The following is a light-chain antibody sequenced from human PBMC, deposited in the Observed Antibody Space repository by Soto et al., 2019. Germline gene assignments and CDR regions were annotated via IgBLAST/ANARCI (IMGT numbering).Light chain of an antibody. CDR3: QSYDSRLSGYV. J-gene: IGLJ1*01. Sequence: QSVLTQPPSVSGAPGQRVTISCTGSSSNIGAGYDVSWYQQLPGAAPKFLIYGSSNRPSGVPDRFSGSKSGTSASLAITGLQAEDEADYYCQSYDSRLSGYVFGTGTKVTVL. CDR2: GSS. V-gene: IGLV1-40*01. CDR1: SSNIGAGYD.